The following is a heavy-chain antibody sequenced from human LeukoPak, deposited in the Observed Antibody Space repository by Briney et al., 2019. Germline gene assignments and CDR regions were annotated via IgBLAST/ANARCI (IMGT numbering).Heavy chain of an antibody. D-gene: IGHD4-17*01. CDR2: ISYDGSNK. CDR3: AKKFTGTTVISGDYFDY. Sequence: GGSLRLSCAASGFTFSSYGMHWVRQAPGKGLEWVAVISYDGSNKYYADSVKGRFTISRDNSKNTLYLQMNSLRAEDTAVYYCAKKFTGTTVISGDYFDYWGQGTLVTVSS. J-gene: IGHJ4*02. CDR1: GFTFSSYG. V-gene: IGHV3-30*18.